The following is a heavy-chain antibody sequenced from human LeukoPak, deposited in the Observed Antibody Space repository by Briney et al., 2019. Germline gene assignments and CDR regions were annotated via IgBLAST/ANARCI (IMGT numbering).Heavy chain of an antibody. D-gene: IGHD3-10*01. Sequence: SETLSLTCTVSGGSISSGDYYWSRIRQPPGKGLEWIGYIYYSGSTYYNPSLKSRVTISVDTSKNQFSLKLSSVTAADTAVYYCARVERRDYYGSGSYPTLFDYWGQGTLVTVSS. V-gene: IGHV4-30-4*01. CDR2: IYYSGST. J-gene: IGHJ4*02. CDR1: GGSISSGDYY. CDR3: ARVERRDYYGSGSYPTLFDY.